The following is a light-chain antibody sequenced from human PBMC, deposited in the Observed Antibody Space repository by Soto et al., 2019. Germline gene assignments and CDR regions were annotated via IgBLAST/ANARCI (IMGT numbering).Light chain of an antibody. V-gene: IGKV1-5*01. CDR1: QSLSSW. CDR3: QQYNSYPVG. Sequence: DIQMTQSPSTLSGSVGDRVTITCRASQSLSSWLAWYQQKPGKAPKLLIYDASSLESGVPSRFSGSGSGTEFTLTISSLQPDDFATYYCQQYNSYPVGFGQGTKV. J-gene: IGKJ1*01. CDR2: DAS.